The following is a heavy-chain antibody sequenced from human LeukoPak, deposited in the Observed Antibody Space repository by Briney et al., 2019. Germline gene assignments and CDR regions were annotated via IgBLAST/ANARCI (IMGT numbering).Heavy chain of an antibody. J-gene: IGHJ4*02. CDR3: ARGRWTSHQLTYYFDY. CDR2: INAGNGNT. Sequence: ASVKVSCKASGFTFTNYAIHWVRQAPGQRLEWMGWINAGNGNTKYSQKFQGRVTITRDTSAGTAYMELSSLRSEDTAVYYCARGRWTSHQLTYYFDYWGQGTLVTVSS. D-gene: IGHD2-2*01. CDR1: GFTFTNYA. V-gene: IGHV1-3*01.